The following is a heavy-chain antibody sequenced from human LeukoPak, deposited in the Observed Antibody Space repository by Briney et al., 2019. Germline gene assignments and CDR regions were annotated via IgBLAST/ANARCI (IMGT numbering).Heavy chain of an antibody. CDR1: GFIFSSYA. Sequence: PGRSLTLADGASGFIFSSYAMSWIRHATRKGLEWVSAISPSGNTIVYADSVKGRFTISRDNSKNTLYLQMKSLRAEDTAVYYCAPRGTTRNFDYWGQGTLVTVSS. CDR3: APRGTTRNFDY. V-gene: IGHV3-23*01. CDR2: ISPSGNTI. D-gene: IGHD1/OR15-1a*01. J-gene: IGHJ4*02.